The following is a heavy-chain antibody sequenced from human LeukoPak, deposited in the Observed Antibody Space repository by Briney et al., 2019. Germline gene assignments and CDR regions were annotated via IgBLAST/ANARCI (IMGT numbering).Heavy chain of an antibody. D-gene: IGHD3-10*01. Sequence: SETLSLTCAVYGGSFSGYHWSWIRQPPGKGLEWIGEINHSGSTNYNPSLKSRVTISVDTPKNQFSLKLSSVTAADTAVYYCARGSFDMVRGAINYYYMDVWGKGTTVTVSS. CDR2: INHSGST. V-gene: IGHV4-34*01. CDR1: GGSFSGYH. J-gene: IGHJ6*03. CDR3: ARGSFDMVRGAINYYYMDV.